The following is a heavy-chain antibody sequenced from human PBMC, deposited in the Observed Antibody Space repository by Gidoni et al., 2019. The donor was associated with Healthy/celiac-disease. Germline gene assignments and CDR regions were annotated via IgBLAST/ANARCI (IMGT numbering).Heavy chain of an antibody. V-gene: IGHV2-26*01. D-gene: IGHD3-3*01. Sequence: QVTLKESGPVLVKPTETLTLTCTVSGFSLSNARMGVSWIRQPPGKALEWLAHIFSNDEKSYSTSLKSRLTISKDTSKSQVVLTMTNMDPVDTATYYCARIRARITIFGVVIIAMDVWGQGTTVTVSS. CDR3: ARIRARITIFGVVIIAMDV. J-gene: IGHJ6*02. CDR2: IFSNDEK. CDR1: GFSLSNARMG.